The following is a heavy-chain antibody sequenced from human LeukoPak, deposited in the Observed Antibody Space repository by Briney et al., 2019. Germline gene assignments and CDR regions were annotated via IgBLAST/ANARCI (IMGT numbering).Heavy chain of an antibody. V-gene: IGHV4-39*01. D-gene: IGHD3-22*01. CDR2: IYYSGST. J-gene: IGHJ1*01. CDR1: GDSISRSDSY. Sequence: SETLSLTCSVSGDSISRSDSYWDWIRQPPGKGLEWIGTIYYSGSTYYSPSLNSRVTMSVDTSNNQFSLNLRSVTAADTSVYYCARRRYYDGSGYLEWGRGTLRSVSS. CDR3: ARRRYYDGSGYLE.